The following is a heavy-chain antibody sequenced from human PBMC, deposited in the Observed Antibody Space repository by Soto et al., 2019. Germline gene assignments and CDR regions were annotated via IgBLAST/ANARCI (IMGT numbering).Heavy chain of an antibody. Sequence: TSVKVSCKASGYTLTSYYMHWVRQAPGQGLEWMGIINPSGGSTSYAQKSQGRVTMTRDTSTSTVYMELSSLRSEDTAVYYCARVGIAAAGTRGMDVWGQGTTVTVSS. D-gene: IGHD6-13*01. J-gene: IGHJ6*02. CDR3: ARVGIAAAGTRGMDV. CDR2: INPSGGST. CDR1: GYTLTSYY. V-gene: IGHV1-46*03.